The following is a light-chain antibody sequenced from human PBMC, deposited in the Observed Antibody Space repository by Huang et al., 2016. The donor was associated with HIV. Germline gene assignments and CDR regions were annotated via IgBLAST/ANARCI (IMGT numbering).Light chain of an antibody. CDR3: QQYNNWPPDPT. V-gene: IGKV3-15*01. CDR1: QSVSSN. J-gene: IGKJ2*01. CDR2: GAS. Sequence: EIVMTQSPATLSASPGERVALSCRASQSVSSNLAWFQQNPGQPPRLLIYGASTRATGIPPRFSGSGSETEFTLTINSLQSEDFAFYYCQQYNNWPPDPTFGQGTRLDI.